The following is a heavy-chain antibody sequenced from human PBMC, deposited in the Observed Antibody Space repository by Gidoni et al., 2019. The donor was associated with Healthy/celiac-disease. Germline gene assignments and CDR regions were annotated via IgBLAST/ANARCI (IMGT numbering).Heavy chain of an antibody. J-gene: IGHJ6*02. CDR3: ARDRRLDSKWGDV. CDR1: GFTFSSYS. D-gene: IGHD4-4*01. CDR2: ISSSSSTI. Sequence: EVQLVGSGGGLVQPGGSLRLSCAASGFTFSSYSMNWVRQAPGKGLEWVSYISSSSSTIYYADSVKGRFTISRDNAKNSLYLQMNSLRAEDTAVYYCARDRRLDSKWGDVWGQGTTVTVSS. V-gene: IGHV3-48*01.